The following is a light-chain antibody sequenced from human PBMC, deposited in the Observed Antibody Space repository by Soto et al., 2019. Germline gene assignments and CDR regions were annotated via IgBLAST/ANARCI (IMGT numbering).Light chain of an antibody. CDR1: QDIRSD. Sequence: DIQMTQSPASLSASVGARVTITCRASQDIRSDLGWYQQKPGRAPKRLMFAASRLQSGVPSRFSGRGSGTEFTLTISSLQPEDFATYYCLQHNTDPRAFGQGTKVEMK. J-gene: IGKJ1*01. V-gene: IGKV1-17*01. CDR2: AAS. CDR3: LQHNTDPRA.